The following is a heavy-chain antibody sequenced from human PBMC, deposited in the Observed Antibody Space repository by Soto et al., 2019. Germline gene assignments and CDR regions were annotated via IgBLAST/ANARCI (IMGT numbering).Heavy chain of an antibody. CDR1: GGSFSGYY. D-gene: IGHD7-27*01. CDR2: INHSGST. CDR3: ARGLTYFDY. Sequence: PSETLSLTCAVYGGSFSGYYWSWIRQPPGKGLEWIGEINHSGSTNYNPSLKSRVTISVDTSKNQFSLKLSSVTAADAAVYYCARGLTYFDYWGQGTLVTVSS. V-gene: IGHV4-34*01. J-gene: IGHJ4*02.